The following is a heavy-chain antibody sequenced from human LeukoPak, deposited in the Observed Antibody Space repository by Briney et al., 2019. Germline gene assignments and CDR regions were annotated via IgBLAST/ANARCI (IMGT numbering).Heavy chain of an antibody. CDR1: GGTFSSYT. V-gene: IGHV1-69*05. CDR2: VIPMFDTI. D-gene: IGHD2-2*01. J-gene: IGHJ3*02. CDR3: ARGRYCSSTSCAPGPFDI. Sequence: GASVKVSCKTSGGTFSSYTISWVRQAPGQGLEWMGGVIPMFDTITYAQKFQGRVTTTTDESTGTPYMKLSSLRSEDTAMYYCARGRYCSSTSCAPGPFDIWGQGTLVTVSS.